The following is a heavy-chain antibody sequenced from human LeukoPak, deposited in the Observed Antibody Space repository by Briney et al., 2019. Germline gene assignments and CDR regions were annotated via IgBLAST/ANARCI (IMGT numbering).Heavy chain of an antibody. CDR3: AREGSAYRAES. J-gene: IGHJ4*02. CDR1: NVSISSYA. V-gene: IGHV4-4*07. Sequence: SETLSLSCTASNVSISSYARRWISQHAGKGLEWIWRIHSSGSTHYTTSLKSRLTISLDKSRNHFSLTLTSVTAADTGTYYCAREGSAYRAESWGQGTLVTVSS. D-gene: IGHD2-15*01. CDR2: IHSSGST.